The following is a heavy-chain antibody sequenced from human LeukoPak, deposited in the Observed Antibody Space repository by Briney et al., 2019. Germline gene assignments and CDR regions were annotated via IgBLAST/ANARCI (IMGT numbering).Heavy chain of an antibody. Sequence: GGSLRLSCAASGFSFSSYEMNWVRQAPGKGLEWISYINSNGRNIDYADSVRGRFTISRDNAKNSLFLQMNSLRAEDTAVYYCARAGIVVVTVNHDAFDIWGQGTMVTVSS. D-gene: IGHD2-21*02. V-gene: IGHV3-48*03. CDR3: ARAGIVVVTVNHDAFDI. CDR1: GFSFSSYE. J-gene: IGHJ3*02. CDR2: INSNGRNI.